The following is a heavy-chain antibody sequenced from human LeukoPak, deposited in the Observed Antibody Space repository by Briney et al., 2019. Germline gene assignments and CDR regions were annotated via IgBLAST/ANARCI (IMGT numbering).Heavy chain of an antibody. D-gene: IGHD3-22*01. Sequence: GGSLRLSFAASGFTFDDYAMHWVRQAPGKGLEWVSGISWNSGSIGYADSVKGRFTISRDNAKNSLYLQMNSLRAEDTALYYCAKDIGGYYLNAFDIWGQGTMVTVSS. CDR1: GFTFDDYA. J-gene: IGHJ3*02. CDR2: ISWNSGSI. V-gene: IGHV3-9*01. CDR3: AKDIGGYYLNAFDI.